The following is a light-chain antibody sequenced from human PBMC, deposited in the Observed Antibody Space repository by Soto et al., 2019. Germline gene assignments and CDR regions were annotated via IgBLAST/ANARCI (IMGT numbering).Light chain of an antibody. CDR3: CSYAGSYV. CDR1: SSDVGGYNY. J-gene: IGLJ1*01. CDR2: DVI. Sequence: QSALTQPRSVSGSPGQSVTISCTGTSSDVGGYNYVSWYQQHPGKAPKLMIYDVIKRPSGVPDRFSGSKSGNTASLTISGLQAEDEADYYCCSYAGSYVFGTGTNVTVL. V-gene: IGLV2-11*01.